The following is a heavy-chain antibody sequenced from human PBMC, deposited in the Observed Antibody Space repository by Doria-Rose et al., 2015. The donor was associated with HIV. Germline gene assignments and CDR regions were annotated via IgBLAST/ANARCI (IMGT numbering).Heavy chain of an antibody. J-gene: IGHJ4*02. CDR2: IFSDDER. D-gene: IGHD6-13*01. V-gene: IGHV2-26*01. CDR1: GVSLSSPGMG. Sequence: QVTLKESGPVLVKPTETLTLTCTVSGVSLSSPGMGVSWIRQPPGKALEWLANIFSDDERSYKTSLKSRLTISRGTAKSQVVLTMTDMDPVDTATYYCARIKSSRWYRKYYFDFWGQGTLVIVS. CDR3: ARIKSSRWYRKYYFDF.